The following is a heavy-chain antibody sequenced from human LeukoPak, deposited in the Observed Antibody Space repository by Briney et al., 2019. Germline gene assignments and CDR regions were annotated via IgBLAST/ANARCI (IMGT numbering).Heavy chain of an antibody. CDR1: GFTFSSYA. J-gene: IGHJ4*02. D-gene: IGHD2-2*01. V-gene: IGHV3-30*01. CDR2: ISYDGSNK. CDR3: ARDAQYCSSTSCSGFDY. Sequence: GSLRLSFAASGFTFSSYAKHWVRQAPGQGVEWVAVISYDGSNKYYADSVKGRFTISRDNSKNTLYLQMNSLRAEDTAVYYCARDAQYCSSTSCSGFDYWGQGTLVTVSS.